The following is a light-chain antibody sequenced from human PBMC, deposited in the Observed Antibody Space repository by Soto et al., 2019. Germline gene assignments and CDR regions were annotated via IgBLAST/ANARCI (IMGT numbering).Light chain of an antibody. Sequence: QSALTQPASVSGSPGQSITISCTGTSSDVGSYNLVSWYQQHPGKAPKLMIYEVSKRHSGVSNRFSGSKSGNTASLTISGLQAEDEAAYYCCSYAGSSTFVFGGGTKVTVL. CDR2: EVS. CDR1: SSDVGSYNL. CDR3: CSYAGSSTFV. V-gene: IGLV2-23*02. J-gene: IGLJ3*02.